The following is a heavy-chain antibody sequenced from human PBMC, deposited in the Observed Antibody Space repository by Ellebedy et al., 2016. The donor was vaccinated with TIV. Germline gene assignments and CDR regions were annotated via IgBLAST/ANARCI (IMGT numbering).Heavy chain of an antibody. CDR1: GYTFTSYA. CDR3: TRDCSSSACHAYYYYYGMDV. CDR2: TSTYNGDK. V-gene: IGHV1-18*01. Sequence: AASVKVSCKTSGYTFTSYAISWVRQAPGQGLEWIARTSTYNGDKKFAEKFKDRVTFTKDTSTTTVYMELRSLRSDDSAMYYCTRDCSSSACHAYYYYYGMDVWGQGTSVTVSS. J-gene: IGHJ6*02. D-gene: IGHD2-2*01.